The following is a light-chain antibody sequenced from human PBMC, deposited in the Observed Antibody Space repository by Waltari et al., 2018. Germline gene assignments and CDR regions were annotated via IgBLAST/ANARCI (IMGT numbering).Light chain of an antibody. Sequence: DIVMTQSPDSLAVSLGERATINCKSRQSVLYSSNNKNYLAWYQQKPGQPPKLLIYWASTRKYGVPDRFSGSGSGTDFTLTVSSLQTEDVAVYYCQQYYSTPPYTFGQGTKLEIK. CDR3: QQYYSTPPYT. J-gene: IGKJ2*01. V-gene: IGKV4-1*01. CDR2: WAS. CDR1: QSVLYSSNNKNY.